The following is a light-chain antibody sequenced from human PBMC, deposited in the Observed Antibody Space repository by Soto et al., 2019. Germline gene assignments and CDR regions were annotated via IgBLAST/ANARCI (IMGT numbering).Light chain of an antibody. CDR1: QNVLTNNKKY. J-gene: IGKJ1*01. V-gene: IGKV4-1*01. Sequence: DIVMTQSPDSLAVPLGERATFNCTSSQNVLTNNKKYLAWYQQKPGQPPKLLIYWASARESGVPDRFSGSGSGRDVTVIICCVQDGDVPVYYCRQGYHATWTFGQADKVQIK. CDR2: WAS. CDR3: RQGYHATWT.